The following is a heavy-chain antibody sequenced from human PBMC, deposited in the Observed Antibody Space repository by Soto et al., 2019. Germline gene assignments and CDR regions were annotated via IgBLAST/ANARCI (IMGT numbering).Heavy chain of an antibody. D-gene: IGHD4-17*01. CDR2: INPNSGGT. CDR1: GYTFTGYY. Sequence: ASVKVSCKASGYTFTGYYMHWVRQAPGQGLEWMGWINPNSGGTKYAQKFQGWVTMTRDTSISTAYMELGRLRSDDTAVYYCATQRDYGDYGAFDYWGQGTLVTVSS. CDR3: ATQRDYGDYGAFDY. V-gene: IGHV1-2*04. J-gene: IGHJ4*02.